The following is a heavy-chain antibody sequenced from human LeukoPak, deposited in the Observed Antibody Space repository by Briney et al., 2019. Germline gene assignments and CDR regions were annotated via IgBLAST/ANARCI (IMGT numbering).Heavy chain of an antibody. J-gene: IGHJ6*03. CDR3: ARVPQERYYYYYMDV. V-gene: IGHV4-59*01. Sequence: SETLSLTCTVSGGSISSYYWSWIRQPPGKGLEWIGHIYDSGSTNYKPSLKSRVTISVDTSKNQFSLKLSSVTAADTAVYYCARVPQERYYYYYMDVWGKGTTVTVSS. D-gene: IGHD1-1*01. CDR1: GGSISSYY. CDR2: IYDSGST.